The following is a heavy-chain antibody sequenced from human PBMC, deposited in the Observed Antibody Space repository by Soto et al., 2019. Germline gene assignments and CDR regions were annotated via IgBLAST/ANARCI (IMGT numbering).Heavy chain of an antibody. CDR2: INPSGGTT. CDR1: GFTFTSYY. Sequence: VKVSCKASGFTFTSYYMHWVRQAPGQGLEWMGIINPSGGTTTYAQNFQDRVTMTRDTSTSTVYMELSSLRSEDTAVYFCAMRSTEGAYYYMDVWGKGSTVTVSS. V-gene: IGHV1-46*03. J-gene: IGHJ6*03. D-gene: IGHD2-2*01. CDR3: AMRSTEGAYYYMDV.